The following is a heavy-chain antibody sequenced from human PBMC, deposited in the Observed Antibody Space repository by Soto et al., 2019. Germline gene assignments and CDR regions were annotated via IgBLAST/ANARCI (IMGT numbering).Heavy chain of an antibody. V-gene: IGHV3-23*01. CDR2: ISGSGGST. CDR3: AKGPVVTAIPAFYY. CDR1: GFTFSSYA. D-gene: IGHD2-21*02. Sequence: EVQLLESGGGLVQPGGSLRLSCAASGFTFSSYAMSWVRQAPGKGLEWVSAISGSGGSTYYADSGKGRFTISRDNSKNPLYLQMTSLRAEDTAVYYCAKGPVVTAIPAFYYWCQGTLVNVSS. J-gene: IGHJ4*02.